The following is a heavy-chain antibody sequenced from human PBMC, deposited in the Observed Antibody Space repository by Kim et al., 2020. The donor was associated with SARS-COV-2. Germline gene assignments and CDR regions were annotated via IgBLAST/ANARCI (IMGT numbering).Heavy chain of an antibody. CDR3: VRDSSVSRPFDI. CDR1: GDSVSSNGAA. V-gene: IGHV6-1*01. D-gene: IGHD6-19*01. J-gene: IGHJ3*02. CDR2: TYYRSKWYN. Sequence: SQTLSLTCAISGDSVSSNGAAWNWIRQSPSRGLEWLGRTYYRSKWYNDHAVSVKSRKTIRPDTSRNQFSLQLNSVTPEDTAVYYCVRDSSVSRPFDIWGQGTLVTVSS.